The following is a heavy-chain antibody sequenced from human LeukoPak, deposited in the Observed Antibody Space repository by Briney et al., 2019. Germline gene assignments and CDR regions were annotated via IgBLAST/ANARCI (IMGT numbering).Heavy chain of an antibody. V-gene: IGHV3-23*01. Sequence: SGGSLRLSCAASGFTFSSYAMSWVRQAPGKGLEWVSAISGSGGSTYYADSVKGRFTISRDNSKNTLYLQMNSLRAEDTAVYYCAKNFQWAVAGYKPFDHWGQGTLVTVSS. CDR1: GFTFSSYA. D-gene: IGHD6-19*01. CDR2: ISGSGGST. CDR3: AKNFQWAVAGYKPFDH. J-gene: IGHJ4*02.